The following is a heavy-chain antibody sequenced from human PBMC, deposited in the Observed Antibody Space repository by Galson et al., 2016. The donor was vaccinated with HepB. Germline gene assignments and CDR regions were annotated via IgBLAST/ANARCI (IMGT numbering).Heavy chain of an antibody. CDR3: AGHGGGCSGGSCLYFNWFDP. CDR2: IDPSDSYT. Sequence: QSGAEVTKPGESLTISCKGSGYSFTRYWISWVRQMPGKGLEWMGRIDPSDSYTDYSPSFQGHVAISADKSISTAYLQWSSLKASDTAIYYCAGHGGGCSGGSCLYFNWFDPWGQGTLVTVSS. J-gene: IGHJ5*02. D-gene: IGHD2-15*01. CDR1: GYSFTRYW. V-gene: IGHV5-10-1*01.